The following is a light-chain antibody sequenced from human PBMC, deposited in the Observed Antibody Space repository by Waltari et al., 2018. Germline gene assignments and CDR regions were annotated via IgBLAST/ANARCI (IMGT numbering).Light chain of an antibody. V-gene: IGLV3-25*03. J-gene: IGLJ3*02. Sequence: SYEPTQPPSVSVSPGQTARITCPGDALPKQYAYWYQQKPGQAPVLVIYKDSERPSGIPERFSGSSSGTTVTLTISGVQAEDEADYYCQSADSSGTPWVFGGGTKLTVL. CDR3: QSADSSGTPWV. CDR2: KDS. CDR1: ALPKQY.